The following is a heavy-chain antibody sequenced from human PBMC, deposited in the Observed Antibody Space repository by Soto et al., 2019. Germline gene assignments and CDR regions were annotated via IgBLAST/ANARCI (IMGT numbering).Heavy chain of an antibody. J-gene: IGHJ4*02. CDR1: GSIFRGYG. V-gene: IGHV3-33*01. CDR2: IRYDGSNI. D-gene: IGHD2-15*01. Sequence: GGSLRLSCAASGSIFRGYGMHWVRQAPGKGLEWVAVIRYDGSNINYADSVMGQVTISVDKSISTAYLQWSSLRASDTAMYYCARRGLGGRLPLDYWGQGTLVTVSS. CDR3: ARRGLGGRLPLDY.